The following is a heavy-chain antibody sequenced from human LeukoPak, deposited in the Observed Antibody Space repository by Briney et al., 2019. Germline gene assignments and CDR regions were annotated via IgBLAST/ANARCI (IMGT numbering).Heavy chain of an antibody. Sequence: PSETLSLTCTVSGGSISSSSYYWGWIRQPPGKGLEWIGSIYYSGSTYYNPSLKSRVTISVDTSKNQFSLKLSSVTAADTAVYYCARHRVPYSSGWYAAFDIWGQGTMVTVSS. CDR1: GGSISSSSYY. CDR2: IYYSGST. J-gene: IGHJ3*02. CDR3: ARHRVPYSSGWYAAFDI. D-gene: IGHD6-19*01. V-gene: IGHV4-39*01.